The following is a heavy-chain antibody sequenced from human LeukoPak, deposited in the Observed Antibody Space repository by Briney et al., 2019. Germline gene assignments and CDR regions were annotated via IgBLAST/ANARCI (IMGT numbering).Heavy chain of an antibody. D-gene: IGHD3-22*01. CDR1: GGSISSSSYY. J-gene: IGHJ4*02. CDR3: TRTSITMMGYYFDY. Sequence: SETLSLTCTVSGGSISSSSYYWGWIRQPPGKGLEWIGSIYYSGSTYYNPSLKSRVTISVDTSKNQFSLKLNSVTAADTAVYYCTRTSITMMGYYFDYWGQGTLVTVSS. V-gene: IGHV4-39*07. CDR2: IYYSGST.